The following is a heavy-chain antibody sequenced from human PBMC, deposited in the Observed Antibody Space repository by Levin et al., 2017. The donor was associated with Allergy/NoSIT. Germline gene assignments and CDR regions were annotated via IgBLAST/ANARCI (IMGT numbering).Heavy chain of an antibody. CDR2: VSGSGGST. J-gene: IGHJ4*02. CDR3: TKDRYCDGGIGPFDY. D-gene: IGHD6-13*01. CDR1: GDILSNYA. V-gene: IGHV3-23*01. Sequence: LSGGSLRLSCVGSGDILSNYAMSWVRQAPGKGLEWVSGVSGSGGSTYYADSVKGRFTISRDNSKDTMFLQMNSLRAEDTAVYYCTKDRYCDGGIGPFDYWGQGSQVTVSS.